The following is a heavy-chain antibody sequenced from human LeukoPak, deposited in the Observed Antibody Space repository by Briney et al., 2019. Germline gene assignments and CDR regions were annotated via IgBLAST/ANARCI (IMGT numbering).Heavy chain of an antibody. J-gene: IGHJ4*02. D-gene: IGHD6-6*01. V-gene: IGHV3-23*01. Sequence: SGGSLRLSCAASGFTFSGCAMSWVRQAPGKGLEWVSAISGSGGSTYYAGSVKGRFTISRDNSKNTLFLQMNSLRAEDTAVYYCAKGTYSSSPRDYWGQGTLVTVSS. CDR2: ISGSGGST. CDR3: AKGTYSSSPRDY. CDR1: GFTFSGCA.